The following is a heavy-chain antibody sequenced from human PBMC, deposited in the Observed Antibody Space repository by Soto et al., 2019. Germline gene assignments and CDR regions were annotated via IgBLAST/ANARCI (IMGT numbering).Heavy chain of an antibody. Sequence: QVQLQQWGAGLLKPSETLSLTCAVYGGSFSGYYWSWIRQPPGKGLAWIGEINHSGSTNYNPSLKSRVTISVDTSKNQFSLKLSSVTAADTAVYYCARGPTRCGGDCYSSFDYWGQGTLVTVSS. CDR2: INHSGST. D-gene: IGHD2-21*02. CDR3: ARGPTRCGGDCYSSFDY. CDR1: GGSFSGYY. V-gene: IGHV4-34*01. J-gene: IGHJ4*02.